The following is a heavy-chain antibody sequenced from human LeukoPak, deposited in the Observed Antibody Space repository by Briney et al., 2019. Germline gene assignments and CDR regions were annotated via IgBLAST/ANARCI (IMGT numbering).Heavy chain of an antibody. V-gene: IGHV4-61*01. CDR2: IDYSGST. J-gene: IGHJ4*02. CDR3: ARGGYNIWEYYFGY. D-gene: IGHD5-24*01. CDR1: GGSISSDNYH. Sequence: SQTLSLTCTVSGGSISSDNYHWSWIRQPPGKGLEWIGYIDYSGSTNYNPSLKSRVTISVDTSKNQFSLKLSSVTAADTAVYYCARGGYNIWEYYFGYWGQGTLVTVSS.